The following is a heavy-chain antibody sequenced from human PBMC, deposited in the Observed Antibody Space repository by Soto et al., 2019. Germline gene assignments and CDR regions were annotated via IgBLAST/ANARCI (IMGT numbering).Heavy chain of an antibody. CDR1: GFTFSTNG. Sequence: ESGGGVVQPGRSVRLSCAASGFTFSTNGMHWVRQAPGKGLEWVTVISYDGGDKYYAESVKGRFSISRDNSKNTLYLQMNSLRTEDTATYYCAKGQIVATGRGHYGLDVWGQGTTVTVSS. J-gene: IGHJ6*02. CDR2: ISYDGGDK. D-gene: IGHD5-12*01. V-gene: IGHV3-30*18. CDR3: AKGQIVATGRGHYGLDV.